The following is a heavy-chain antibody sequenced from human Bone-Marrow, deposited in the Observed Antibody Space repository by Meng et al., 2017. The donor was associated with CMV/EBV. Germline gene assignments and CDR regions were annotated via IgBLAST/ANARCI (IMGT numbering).Heavy chain of an antibody. V-gene: IGHV3-30*02. J-gene: IGHJ4*02. Sequence: GESLKISCEASGFSFRSYGLHWLHQAPGKGLEWVAFIRSDGIDKFYGDSVKGRFSISRDDSQSTLYLQMNSLRPEDTALYYCAKEEYSRSPAFDYWGQGTLVTVSS. CDR1: GFSFRSYG. D-gene: IGHD6-6*01. CDR2: IRSDGIDK. CDR3: AKEEYSRSPAFDY.